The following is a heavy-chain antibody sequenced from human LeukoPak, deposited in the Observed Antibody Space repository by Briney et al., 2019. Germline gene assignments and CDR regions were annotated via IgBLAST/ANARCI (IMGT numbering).Heavy chain of an antibody. V-gene: IGHV5-51*01. CDR1: GYSFNTYW. D-gene: IGHD6-19*01. Sequence: GESLKISCKGSGYSFNTYWIAWVRQMPGRGLEWMGIMLPGDSLTTYSPSFQGHVTMSVDKSVATAYLQLNSLKASDTAIYYCARAGVAVGGRFYYDYWGQGTLVSVS. CDR3: ARAGVAVGGRFYYDY. CDR2: MLPGDSLT. J-gene: IGHJ4*02.